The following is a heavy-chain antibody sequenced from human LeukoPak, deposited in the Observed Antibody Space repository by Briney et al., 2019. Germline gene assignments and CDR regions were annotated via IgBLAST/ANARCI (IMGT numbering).Heavy chain of an antibody. CDR2: IYPGDSDT. CDR3: ARHNQQWLVFDY. J-gene: IGHJ4*02. CDR1: GYRFTSYW. V-gene: IGHV5-51*01. Sequence: GESLQISCTGSGYRFTSYWIGWVRQMPGKGLEGMGIIYPGDSDTRYSPSFQGQVTISVDKSISTAYLQWSSLKASDTAMYYCARHNQQWLVFDYWGQGTLVSVSS. D-gene: IGHD6-19*01.